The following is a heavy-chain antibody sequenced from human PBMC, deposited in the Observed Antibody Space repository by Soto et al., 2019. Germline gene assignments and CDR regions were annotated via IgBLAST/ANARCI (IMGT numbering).Heavy chain of an antibody. CDR3: ARAMVDDYGDYSYGMDV. CDR1: GGSISSGDYY. Sequence: ASETLSLTCTVSGGSISSGDYYWSWIRQPPGKGLEWIGYIYYSGSTYYNPSLKSRVTISVDTSKNQSSLKLSSVTAADTAVYYCARAMVDDYGDYSYGMDVWGQGTTVNVSS. D-gene: IGHD4-17*01. V-gene: IGHV4-30-4*01. J-gene: IGHJ6*02. CDR2: IYYSGST.